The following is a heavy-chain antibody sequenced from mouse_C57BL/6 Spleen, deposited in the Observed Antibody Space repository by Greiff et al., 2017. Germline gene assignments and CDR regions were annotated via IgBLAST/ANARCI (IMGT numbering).Heavy chain of an antibody. V-gene: IGHV5-16*01. CDR2: INYDGSST. Sequence: DVKLVESEGGLVQPGSSMKLSCTASGFTFSDYYMAWVRQVPEKGLEWVANINYDGSSTYYLDTLKSRFIISRDNAKNILYLQMSSLKSEDTATYYCAREDINYDAMDYWGQGTSVTVSS. J-gene: IGHJ4*01. CDR3: AREDINYDAMDY. CDR1: GFTFSDYY. D-gene: IGHD1-1*01.